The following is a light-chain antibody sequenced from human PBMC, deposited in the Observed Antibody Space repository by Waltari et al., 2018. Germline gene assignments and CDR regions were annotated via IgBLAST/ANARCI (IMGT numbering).Light chain of an antibody. Sequence: ETVMTQSPATLPMSPGERATLSCRASQGIHDNLAWYQQKPGQAPRLLIYRASTMATGIPARFSGSGSGTDFTLTITSLQSEDSALYYCQQYNRWPPLTFGGGTKVEI. CDR2: RAS. CDR1: QGIHDN. CDR3: QQYNRWPPLT. V-gene: IGKV3-15*01. J-gene: IGKJ4*01.